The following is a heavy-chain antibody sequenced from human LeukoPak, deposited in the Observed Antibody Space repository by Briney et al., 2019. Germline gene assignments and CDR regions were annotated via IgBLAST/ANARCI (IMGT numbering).Heavy chain of an antibody. D-gene: IGHD6-19*01. CDR3: ARYSPLQWLVLYYFDY. J-gene: IGHJ4*02. V-gene: IGHV3-11*01. Sequence: GGSLRLSCAASGFAFSDYYMSWIRQAPGKGLEWVSYISSSGSTLYYADSVKGRFTISRDNAKNSLYLQMNSLRAEDTAVYYCARYSPLQWLVLYYFDYWGQGTLVTVSS. CDR2: ISSSGSTL. CDR1: GFAFSDYY.